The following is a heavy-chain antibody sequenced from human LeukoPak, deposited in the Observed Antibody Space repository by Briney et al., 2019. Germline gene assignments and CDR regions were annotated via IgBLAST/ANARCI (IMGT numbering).Heavy chain of an antibody. CDR2: INHSGTT. V-gene: IGHV4-34*01. J-gene: IGHJ4*02. CDR1: GGSFSGYY. CDR3: ARHLSFYSSGFYSPLYYFDH. Sequence: SETLSLTCAVYGGSFSGYYWSWIRQPPGKGLEWIGEINHSGTTYNNPSLKSRLTISVDTSKNQFSLKLTSVTAADTAVYFCARHLSFYSSGFYSPLYYFDHWGQGTLVTVFS. D-gene: IGHD6-19*01.